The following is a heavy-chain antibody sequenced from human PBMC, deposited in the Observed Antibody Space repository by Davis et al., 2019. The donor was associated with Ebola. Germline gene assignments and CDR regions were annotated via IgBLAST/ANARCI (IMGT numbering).Heavy chain of an antibody. CDR2: IFYGGST. D-gene: IGHD1-26*01. J-gene: IGHJ3*01. CDR1: GGSISSGDYY. CDR3: ARVEDSGSYYRGHPFDV. Sequence: SETLSLTCTVSGGSISSGDYYWSWIRQSPGKGLEWIGYIFYGGSTNYNPSLESRVTISVDTSKNHFSLKLNSVTAADTAVYYCARVEDSGSYYRGHPFDVWGQGTMVTVSS. V-gene: IGHV4-30-4*02.